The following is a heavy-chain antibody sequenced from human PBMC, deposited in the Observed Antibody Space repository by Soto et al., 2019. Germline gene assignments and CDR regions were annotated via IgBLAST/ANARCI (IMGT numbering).Heavy chain of an antibody. CDR3: ARGYYDFWSGYYTSSVGNWFDP. CDR1: GFTFSSYA. Sequence: QVQLVESGGGVVQPGRSLRLSCAASGFTFSSYAMHWVRQAPGKGLEWVAVISYDGSNKYYADSVKGRFTISRDNSKNTLYLQMNRLRAEDTAVYYCARGYYDFWSGYYTSSVGNWFDPWGQGTLVTVSS. CDR2: ISYDGSNK. J-gene: IGHJ5*02. D-gene: IGHD3-3*01. V-gene: IGHV3-30-3*01.